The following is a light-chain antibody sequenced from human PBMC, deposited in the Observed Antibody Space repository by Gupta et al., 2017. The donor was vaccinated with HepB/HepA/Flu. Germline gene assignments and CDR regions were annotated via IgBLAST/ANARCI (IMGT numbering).Light chain of an antibody. CDR3: CSYTTSDSLI. V-gene: IGLV2-18*02. J-gene: IGLJ2*01. CDR2: GVN. Sequence: QSALTQPPSVSGSPGQSVPISCTGTNSDVGFYNHVSWYQQPPGTAPKLMIYGVNNRPSGVPDRFSGSKSGNTASLTISGLQAEDEADYYCCSYTTSDSLIFGGGTKLTVL. CDR1: NSDVGFYNH.